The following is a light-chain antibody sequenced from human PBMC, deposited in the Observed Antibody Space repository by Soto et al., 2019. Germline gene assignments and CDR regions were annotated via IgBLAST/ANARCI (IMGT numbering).Light chain of an antibody. V-gene: IGKV1-9*01. CDR2: GAS. J-gene: IGKJ3*01. CDR3: QKRNNYPFT. CDR1: QGINNY. Sequence: DIQLTQSPSFLSAPIGDRVTITCRASQGINNYLAWYQQKPGKAPNLLIYGASTLQSEVPSRFIGRRSGTDFPLTISSLQPEDSAKYYCQKRNNYPFTFGPGTKVEIK.